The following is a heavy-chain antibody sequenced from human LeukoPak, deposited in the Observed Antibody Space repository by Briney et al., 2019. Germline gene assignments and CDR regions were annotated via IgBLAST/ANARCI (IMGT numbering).Heavy chain of an antibody. CDR2: IYYSGNT. CDR1: GGSISTYY. J-gene: IGHJ4*02. V-gene: IGHV4-59*01. CDR3: ARDTGTVVDY. D-gene: IGHD4-23*01. Sequence: PSETLSLTCTVSGGSISTYYWSWIRQPPGKGLEWIGYIYYSGNTNYNPSLKSRVTTSVDTSKNQFSLKLSSVTAADTAVYYCARDTGTVVDYWGQGTLVTVSS.